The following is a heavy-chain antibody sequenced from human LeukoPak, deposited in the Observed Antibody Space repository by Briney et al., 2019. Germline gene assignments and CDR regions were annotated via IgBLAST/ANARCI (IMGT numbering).Heavy chain of an antibody. CDR2: MNPNSGNT. V-gene: IGHV1-8*01. CDR3: ARGGVRDYYDSSGYQQIFNFFDY. D-gene: IGHD3-22*01. J-gene: IGHJ4*02. CDR1: GYTFTSYD. Sequence: ASVKVSCKASGYTFTSYDINWVRQATGQGLEWMGWMNPNSGNTGYAQKFQGRVTMTRNTSISTAYMELSSLRSEDTAVYYCARGGVRDYYDSSGYQQIFNFFDYWGQGTLVTVSS.